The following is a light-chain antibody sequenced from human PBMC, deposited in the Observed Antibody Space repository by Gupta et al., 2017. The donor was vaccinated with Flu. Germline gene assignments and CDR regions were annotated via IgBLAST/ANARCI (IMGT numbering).Light chain of an antibody. CDR3: AAWDDNVSGPV. Sequence: QSVLTQSPSASGTLGQRVTISCSGGTSNIGSHSVYWYQHLPGAAPNLLVYENSQRPSGVPDRFTGSKSGTSASLAISGLRFDDEALYYCAAWDDNVSGPVFGGGTKVTVL. CDR1: TSNIGSHS. V-gene: IGLV1-47*01. J-gene: IGLJ3*02. CDR2: ENS.